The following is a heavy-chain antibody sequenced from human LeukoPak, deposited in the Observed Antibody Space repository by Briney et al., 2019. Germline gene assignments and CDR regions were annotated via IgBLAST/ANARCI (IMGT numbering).Heavy chain of an antibody. CDR3: ASPNRADFWSGYYYPSDY. CDR2: IYYSGST. CDR1: GGSISSSSYY. Sequence: PSETLSLTCTVSGGSISSSSYYWGWIRQPPGKGLEWIGSIYYSGSTYYNPSLKSRVTISVDTSKNQFSLKLSSVTAADTAVYCASPNRADFWSGYYYPSDYWGQGTLVTVSS. V-gene: IGHV4-39*01. D-gene: IGHD3-3*01. J-gene: IGHJ4*02.